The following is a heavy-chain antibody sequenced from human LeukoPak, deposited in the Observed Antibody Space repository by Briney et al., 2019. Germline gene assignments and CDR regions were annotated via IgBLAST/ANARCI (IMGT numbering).Heavy chain of an antibody. CDR3: AKMAAAGTHFDY. J-gene: IGHJ4*02. CDR1: GFTFSSYS. D-gene: IGHD6-13*01. CDR2: ISSSSSYI. Sequence: GGSLRLSCAASGFTFSSYSMNWVRQAPGRGLEWVSSISSSSSYIYYADSVKGRFTISRDNAKNPLYLQMNSLRAEDTALYYCAKMAAAGTHFDYWGQGTLVTVSS. V-gene: IGHV3-21*04.